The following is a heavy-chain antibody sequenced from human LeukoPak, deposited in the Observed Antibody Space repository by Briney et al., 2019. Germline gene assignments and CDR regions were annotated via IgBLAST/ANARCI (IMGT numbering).Heavy chain of an antibody. D-gene: IGHD6-13*01. CDR1: GGSFSGYY. CDR3: ARGSRHSSSWSSSYYYYGMDV. CDR2: INHSGST. J-gene: IGHJ6*02. Sequence: SETLSLTCAVYGGSFSGYYWSWIRQPPGKGLEWIGEINHSGSTNYNPSLKSRVTISVDTSKNQFSLKLSSVTAADTAVYYCARGSRHSSSWSSSYYYYGMDVWGRGTTVTVSS. V-gene: IGHV4-34*01.